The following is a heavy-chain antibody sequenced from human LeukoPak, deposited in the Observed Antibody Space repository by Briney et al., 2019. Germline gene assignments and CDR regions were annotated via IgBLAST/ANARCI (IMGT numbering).Heavy chain of an antibody. V-gene: IGHV4-39*01. CDR2: IYYSGST. CDR1: GGSISSSSYY. J-gene: IGHJ6*03. CDR3: ARHNGIDYYYMDV. D-gene: IGHD2-8*01. Sequence: SETLSLTCTVSGGSISSSSYYWGWLRQPPGKGLEWIGSIYYSGSTYYNPSLKSRVTISVDTSKNQFSLKLSSVTAADTAVYYCARHNGIDYYYMDVWGKGTTVTVSS.